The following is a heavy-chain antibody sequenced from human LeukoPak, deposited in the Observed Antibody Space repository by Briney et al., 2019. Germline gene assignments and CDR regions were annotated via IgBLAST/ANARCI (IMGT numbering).Heavy chain of an antibody. Sequence: PGGSLRLSCAASEFTFNIYTMSWVRQAPGKGLEWVSVISDNGGSTYYADSVKGRFTISRDNSKNTLYLQMNSLRAEDTAVYYCAKDIQYCRSTSCYGHDAFDIWGQGTMVTVSS. CDR1: EFTFNIYT. CDR3: AKDIQYCRSTSCYGHDAFDI. V-gene: IGHV3-23*01. D-gene: IGHD2-2*01. CDR2: ISDNGGST. J-gene: IGHJ3*02.